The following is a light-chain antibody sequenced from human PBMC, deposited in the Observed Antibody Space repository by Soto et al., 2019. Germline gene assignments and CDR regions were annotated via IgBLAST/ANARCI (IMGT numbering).Light chain of an antibody. CDR3: QQCYIFWT. CDR2: AAS. V-gene: IGKV1-39*01. CDR1: QSISSY. J-gene: IGKJ1*01. Sequence: DIQRSKSPAALSASVGDRDTITCRASQSISSYLNWYQQKPGKAPKLLIYAASSLQSGVPSRFSGSGSGTDFTLIISSQPPEDSATYYGQQCYIFWTFGEGTKVDIK.